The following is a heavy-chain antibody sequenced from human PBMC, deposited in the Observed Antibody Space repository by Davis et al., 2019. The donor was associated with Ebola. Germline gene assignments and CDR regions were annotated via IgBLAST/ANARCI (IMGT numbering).Heavy chain of an antibody. CDR2: IYPGDSDT. V-gene: IGHV5-51*01. J-gene: IGHJ4*02. CDR3: AKQASLYGSIDY. Sequence: GESLKISCQASGYSFTNYWIGWVRQLPGKGLEWMGIIYPGDSDTRYSPSFEGQVTISADRSISTAFLQWSSLKASDTAMYYCAKQASLYGSIDYWGQGTLVTVSS. D-gene: IGHD2/OR15-2a*01. CDR1: GYSFTNYW.